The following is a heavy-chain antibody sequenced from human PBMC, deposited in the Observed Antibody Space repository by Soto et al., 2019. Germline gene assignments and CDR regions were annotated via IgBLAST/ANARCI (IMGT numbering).Heavy chain of an antibody. CDR3: ARGRYSYGDY. CDR2: IYHSGST. V-gene: IGHV4-4*02. CDR1: GGSISSSNW. Sequence: SSETLSLTCAVSGGSISSSNWWSWVRQPPGKGLEWIGEIYHSGSTNYNPSLKSRVIMSVDKSKNQFSLKLSSVTAADTAVYYCARGRYSYGDYWGQGTLVTVSS. D-gene: IGHD5-18*01. J-gene: IGHJ4*02.